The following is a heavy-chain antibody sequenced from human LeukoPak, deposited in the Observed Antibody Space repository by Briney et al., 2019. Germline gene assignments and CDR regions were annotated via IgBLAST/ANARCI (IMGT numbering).Heavy chain of an antibody. CDR3: ARGITMIVVKYYYYMDV. CDR1: GYTFTSYD. D-gene: IGHD3-22*01. CDR2: MNPNSGNT. J-gene: IGHJ6*03. Sequence: ASVKVSCKASGYTFTSYDINWVRQATGQGLEWMGWMNPNSGNTGYAQKFQGSVTMTRNTSISTAYMELSSLRSEDTAVYYCARGITMIVVKYYYYMDVWGQGTTVTISS. V-gene: IGHV1-8*01.